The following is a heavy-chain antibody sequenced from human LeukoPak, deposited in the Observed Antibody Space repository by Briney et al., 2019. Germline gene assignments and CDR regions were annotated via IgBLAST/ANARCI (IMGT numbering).Heavy chain of an antibody. CDR2: ISSSGAYI. Sequence: GGSLRLSCAASGFTFSSYAMNWIRQAPGKGLEWVSSISSSGAYIYYADLVEGRFTISRDNGKNSLYLQMNSLRVEDTAVYYCASQSYARFDPWGQGTLVTVSS. CDR3: ASQSYARFDP. CDR1: GFTFSSYA. J-gene: IGHJ5*02. D-gene: IGHD3-16*01. V-gene: IGHV3-21*01.